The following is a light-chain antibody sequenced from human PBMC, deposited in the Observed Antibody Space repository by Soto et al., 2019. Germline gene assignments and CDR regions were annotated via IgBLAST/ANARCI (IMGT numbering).Light chain of an antibody. CDR2: EVT. Sequence: QSVLTQPASVSGSPGQSITISCTGTSSDVGGYNFVSWYQQHPGKAPKLMIYEVTNRPSGVSIRFSGSKSGNTASLTISGLQTEDEADYFCSSYTRQNTRVFGGGTKVTVL. J-gene: IGLJ3*02. CDR3: SSYTRQNTRV. V-gene: IGLV2-14*01. CDR1: SSDVGGYNF.